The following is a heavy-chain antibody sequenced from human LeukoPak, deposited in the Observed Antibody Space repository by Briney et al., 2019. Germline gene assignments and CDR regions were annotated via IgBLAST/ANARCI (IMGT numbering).Heavy chain of an antibody. CDR1: GYTFSNYG. D-gene: IGHD1-26*01. CDR3: AREWALRNGFDI. V-gene: IGHV1-18*01. J-gene: IGHJ3*02. CDR2: ISPYNGNT. Sequence: GASVKVSCKASGYTFSNYGISWVRQAPGQGLEWMAWISPYNGNTNYAQKFQDRVTMTTERSTSTADMELRSLRSDDTAVYYCAREWALRNGFDIWGQGTMVTVSS.